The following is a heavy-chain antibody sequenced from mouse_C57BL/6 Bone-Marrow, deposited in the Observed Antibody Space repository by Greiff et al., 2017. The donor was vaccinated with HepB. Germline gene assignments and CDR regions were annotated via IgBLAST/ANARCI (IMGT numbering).Heavy chain of an antibody. CDR1: GYTLTSYW. CDR3: SDSSGYGYYAMDY. D-gene: IGHD3-2*02. Sequence: VQLQQPGAELVKPGASVKLSCKASGYTLTSYWMHWVKQRPGQGLEWIGMIHPNSGSTNYNEKFKSKATLTVDKSSSTAYMQLSSLTSEDSAVYYCSDSSGYGYYAMDYWGQGTSVTVSS. CDR2: IHPNSGST. V-gene: IGHV1-64*01. J-gene: IGHJ4*01.